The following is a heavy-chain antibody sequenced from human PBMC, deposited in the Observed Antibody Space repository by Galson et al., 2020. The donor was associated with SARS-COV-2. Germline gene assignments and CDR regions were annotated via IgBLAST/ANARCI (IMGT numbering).Heavy chain of an antibody. J-gene: IGHJ4*02. CDR3: AKGSTAARPYFFDY. Sequence: GGSLRLSCATSGFTFSNYVMSWVRQAPGRGLEWVSALTGSSDSTYYADSVKGRFTVSRDNSYNMFYLQMNSLRAEDSAVYYCAKGSTAARPYFFDYWGRGTLVTVSS. CDR2: LTGSSDST. V-gene: IGHV3-23*01. CDR1: GFTFSNYV. D-gene: IGHD6-6*01.